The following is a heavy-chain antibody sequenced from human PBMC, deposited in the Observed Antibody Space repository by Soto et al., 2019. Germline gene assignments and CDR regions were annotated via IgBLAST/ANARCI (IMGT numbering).Heavy chain of an antibody. V-gene: IGHV4-30-4*01. CDR3: ARYYDILTGYYGRDDAFDI. CDR2: IYYSGST. D-gene: IGHD3-9*01. Sequence: LSLTCTVSGGSISSGDYYWSWIRQPPGKGLEWIGYIYYSGSTYYNPSLKSRVTISVDTSKNQFSLKLSSVTAADTAVYYCARYYDILTGYYGRDDAFDIWGQGTMVTVSS. J-gene: IGHJ3*02. CDR1: GGSISSGDYY.